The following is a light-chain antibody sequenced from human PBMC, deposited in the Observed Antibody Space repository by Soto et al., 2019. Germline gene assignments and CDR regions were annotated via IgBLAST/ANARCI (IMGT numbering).Light chain of an antibody. J-gene: IGKJ1*01. V-gene: IGKV1-5*01. CDR2: YAS. CDR3: QQYNSAWT. CDR1: QSISRS. Sequence: DIQMTQSPSTLSASVGDRATITCLASQSISRSLSWYQQKSLKSPKLLIYYASSLESGVPSSFSGSGSGTEFSLTISSLQPDDFATYYCQQYNSAWTFGQGTKVEIK.